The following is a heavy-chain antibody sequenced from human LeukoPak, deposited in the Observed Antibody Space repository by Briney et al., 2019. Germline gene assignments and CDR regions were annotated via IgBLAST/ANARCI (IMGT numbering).Heavy chain of an antibody. CDR2: ITASSTAI. Sequence: GGSLRLSCAASGFTFNTYTMNWVRQAPGKGLEWVSSITASSTAIYSADSVKGRFTISRDNAKNSLYLQMNSLRAEDTAVYYCARVQYCSGGSCYSGFDYWGQGTLVTVSS. J-gene: IGHJ4*02. CDR1: GFTFNTYT. V-gene: IGHV3-21*01. CDR3: ARVQYCSGGSCYSGFDY. D-gene: IGHD2-15*01.